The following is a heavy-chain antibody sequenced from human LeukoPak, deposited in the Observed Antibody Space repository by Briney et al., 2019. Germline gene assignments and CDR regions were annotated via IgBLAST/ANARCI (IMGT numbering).Heavy chain of an antibody. J-gene: IGHJ5*02. CDR1: GFTFSSYS. CDR3: TRGDDYGADTRLLKFNWFDP. V-gene: IGHV3-21*01. CDR2: ISSSSRYI. D-gene: IGHD4-17*01. Sequence: PGGSLRLSCAASGFTFSSYSMNWVRQAPGKGLEWVSSISSSSRYIYYADSVKGRFTISRDNSKNTLYLQMNSLRTDDTAVYYCTRGDDYGADTRLLKFNWFDPWGQGSLVSVSS.